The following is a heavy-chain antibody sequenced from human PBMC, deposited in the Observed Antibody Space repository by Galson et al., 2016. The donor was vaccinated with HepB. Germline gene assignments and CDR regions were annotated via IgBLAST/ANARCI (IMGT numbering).Heavy chain of an antibody. CDR1: GGSISSSSYC. D-gene: IGHD5-18*01. J-gene: IGHJ5*02. CDR2: IYYSGST. CDR3: ARHLKIQLWLRGNWFDP. Sequence: SETLSLTCTVSGGSISSSSYCWGWIRQPPGKGLEWIGSIYYSGSTYYNPSLKSRVTISVDTSKNQFSLKLSSVTAADTAVYYCARHLKIQLWLRGNWFDPWGQGTLVTVSS. V-gene: IGHV4-39*01.